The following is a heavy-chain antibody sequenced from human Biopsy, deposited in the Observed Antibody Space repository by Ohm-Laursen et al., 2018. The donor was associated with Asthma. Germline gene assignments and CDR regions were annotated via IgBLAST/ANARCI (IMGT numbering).Heavy chain of an antibody. Sequence: GTLSLTCTVSGASITSSAYYWGWIRQPPGKGLEWIGSMYYGETTYYSPSLKSRVTISVDTSKNRFSLILSSVTAADTAVYYCARGSSSRLSQWELLVSGGKRAHSYYGMDVWGQGTTVTVSS. CDR2: MYYGETT. J-gene: IGHJ6*02. CDR3: ARGSSSRLSQWELLVSGGKRAHSYYGMDV. D-gene: IGHD1-26*01. V-gene: IGHV4-39*01. CDR1: GASITSSAYY.